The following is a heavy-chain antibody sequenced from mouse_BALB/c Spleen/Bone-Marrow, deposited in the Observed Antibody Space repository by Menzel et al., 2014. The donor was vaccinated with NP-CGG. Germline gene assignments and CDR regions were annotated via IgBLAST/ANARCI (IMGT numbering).Heavy chain of an antibody. Sequence: EVQLQQSGPSLVKPSQTLSLTCSVTGDSITSGYWNWIRKFPGNGLEYMGYISYTGNTYYNPSLKSRISIARDTSKNXYYLQLHSVTTEDTATYFCARSLGRFDYWGQGATLTVSS. CDR3: ARSLGRFDY. J-gene: IGHJ2*01. CDR1: GDSITSGY. CDR2: ISYTGNT. V-gene: IGHV3-8*02. D-gene: IGHD4-1*01.